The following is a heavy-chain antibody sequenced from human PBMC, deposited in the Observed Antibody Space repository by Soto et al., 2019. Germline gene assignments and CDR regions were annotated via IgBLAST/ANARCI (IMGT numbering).Heavy chain of an antibody. J-gene: IGHJ4*02. CDR2: IYLGDSDT. Sequence: EVQLVQSGAEVKKPGESLKISCKTSGYRFNTFWIAWVRQMPGKGLEWMGIIYLGDSDTRYSPSFQGQVTISADKSISTAYLQWSSLKASDTAMYYCARHGMLQGIIMAFENWGQGTQVTVSS. CDR1: GYRFNTFW. CDR3: ARHGMLQGIIMAFEN. D-gene: IGHD3-10*01. V-gene: IGHV5-51*01.